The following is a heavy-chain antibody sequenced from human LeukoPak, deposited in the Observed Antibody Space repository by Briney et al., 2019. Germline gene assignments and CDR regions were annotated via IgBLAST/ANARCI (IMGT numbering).Heavy chain of an antibody. CDR1: GGSISSGAYY. CDR2: IYYSGST. D-gene: IGHD3/OR15-3a*01. CDR3: ARDSRGTGYYYYYGMDV. V-gene: IGHV4-31*03. J-gene: IGHJ6*02. Sequence: SETLSLTCTVPGGSISSGAYYWSWIRQHPGKGLEWIGYIYYSGSTYYSPSLQSRVTISVDTSKNQFSLKLTSVTAADTAVYYCARDSRGTGYYYYYGMDVWGQGTTVTVSS.